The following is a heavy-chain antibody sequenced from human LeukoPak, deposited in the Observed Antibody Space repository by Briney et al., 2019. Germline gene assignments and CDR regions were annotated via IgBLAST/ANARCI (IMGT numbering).Heavy chain of an antibody. Sequence: GESLKISRKGSGYKFTDYWIAWVRQMPGKGLEWMGMIYPRDSDTRYSPSFQGHVTISADKSIATAYLQWSSLKASDTAMYYCARHIGLTTRYFDYWGQGTLVTVSS. CDR2: IYPRDSDT. CDR1: GYKFTDYW. D-gene: IGHD4/OR15-4a*01. V-gene: IGHV5-51*01. CDR3: ARHIGLTTRYFDY. J-gene: IGHJ4*02.